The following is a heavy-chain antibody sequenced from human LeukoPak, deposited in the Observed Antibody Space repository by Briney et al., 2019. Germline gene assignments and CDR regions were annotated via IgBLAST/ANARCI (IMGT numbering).Heavy chain of an antibody. J-gene: IGHJ4*02. CDR2: IYYSGTT. CDR1: GDSVSSDSYY. CDR3: ARDSSGYYDSSGYFDH. D-gene: IGHD3-22*01. V-gene: IGHV4-61*01. Sequence: SETLSLTCTVSGDSVSSDSYYWSWIRQPPGKGLEWIGYIYYSGTTNQNPSLKSRVTLSVVTSKNQLYLKLNSVTAADTAVYYCARDSSGYYDSSGYFDHWGQGTLVTVSS.